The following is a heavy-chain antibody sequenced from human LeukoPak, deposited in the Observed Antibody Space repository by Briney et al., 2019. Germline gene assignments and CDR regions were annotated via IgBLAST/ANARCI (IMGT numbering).Heavy chain of an antibody. CDR1: GFTFSSYW. CDR2: IKQDGSEK. CDR3: ARVSYYDILTGYFSGAFDI. J-gene: IGHJ3*02. Sequence: GGSLRLSCAASGFTFSSYWMSWVRQAPGKGLEWVANIKQDGSEKYYVDSVKGRFTISRDNSKNTLYLQMNSLRAEDTAVYYCARVSYYDILTGYFSGAFDIWGQGTMVTVSS. D-gene: IGHD3-9*01. V-gene: IGHV3-7*03.